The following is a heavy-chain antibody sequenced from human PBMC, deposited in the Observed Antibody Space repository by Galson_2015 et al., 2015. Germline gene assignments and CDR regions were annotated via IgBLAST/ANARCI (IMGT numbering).Heavy chain of an antibody. D-gene: IGHD5-24*01. CDR1: GGSVSSGSYY. V-gene: IGHV4-61*01. Sequence: SETLSLTCTVSGGSVSSGSYYWSWIRQPPGKGLEWIGYIYYSGSTNYNPSLKSRVTISVDTSKNQFSLKLSSVTAADTAVYYCARVRDGYNSLFDYWGQGTLVTVSS. J-gene: IGHJ4*02. CDR2: IYYSGST. CDR3: ARVRDGYNSLFDY.